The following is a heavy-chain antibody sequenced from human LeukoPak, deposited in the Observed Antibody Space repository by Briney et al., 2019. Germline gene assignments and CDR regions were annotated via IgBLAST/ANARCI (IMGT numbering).Heavy chain of an antibody. CDR3: AREGLRTEYYFDY. J-gene: IGHJ4*02. CDR1: GGSISSGGYS. CDR2: IYHSGST. D-gene: IGHD3-16*01. Sequence: PSQTLSLTCAVSGGSISSGGYSWSWIRQPPGKGLEWIGYIYHSGSTYYNPSLKSRVTISVDRSKNQFSLKLSSVTAADTAVYYCAREGLRTEYYFDYWGQGTLVTVSS. V-gene: IGHV4-30-2*01.